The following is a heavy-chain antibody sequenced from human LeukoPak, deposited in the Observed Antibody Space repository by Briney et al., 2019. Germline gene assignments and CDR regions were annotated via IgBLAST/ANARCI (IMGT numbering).Heavy chain of an antibody. Sequence: GGSLRRSCAASGFTFSSYEMNWVRQAPGKELEWVSYISSSGSTIYYADSVKGRFTISRDNAKNSLYLQMNSLRAEDTAVYYCAELGITMIGGVWGKGTTVTISS. D-gene: IGHD3-10*02. CDR1: GFTFSSYE. J-gene: IGHJ6*04. V-gene: IGHV3-48*03. CDR3: AELGITMIGGV. CDR2: ISSSGSTI.